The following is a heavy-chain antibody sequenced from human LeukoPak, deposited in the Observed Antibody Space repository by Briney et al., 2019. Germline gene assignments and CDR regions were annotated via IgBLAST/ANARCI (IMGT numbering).Heavy chain of an antibody. D-gene: IGHD5-12*01. Sequence: GASVKVSCKASAYTFNDYYIHWVRQAPGQGLEWMGWINPKSGGANYAQKLQGRVTMTTDTSTSTAYMELRSLRSDDTAVYYCARLISGYDDAFDIWGQGTMVTVSS. CDR1: AYTFNDYY. CDR2: INPKSGGA. J-gene: IGHJ3*02. V-gene: IGHV1-2*02. CDR3: ARLISGYDDAFDI.